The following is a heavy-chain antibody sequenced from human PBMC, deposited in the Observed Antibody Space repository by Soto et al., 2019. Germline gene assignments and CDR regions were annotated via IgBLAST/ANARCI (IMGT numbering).Heavy chain of an antibody. Sequence: SVKVSCKASGGTFSSYAISWVRQAPGQGLEWMGGIIPIFGTANYAQKFQGRVTITADESTSTAYMELSSLRSEDTAVYYCASGMYYDILTGRGGLGLDYYYGMDVWGQGTTVTVSS. D-gene: IGHD3-9*01. CDR1: GGTFSSYA. J-gene: IGHJ6*02. CDR2: IIPIFGTA. CDR3: ASGMYYDILTGRGGLGLDYYYGMDV. V-gene: IGHV1-69*13.